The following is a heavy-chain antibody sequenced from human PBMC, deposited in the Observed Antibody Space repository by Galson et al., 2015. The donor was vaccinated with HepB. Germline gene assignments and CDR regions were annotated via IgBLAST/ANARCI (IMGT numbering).Heavy chain of an antibody. J-gene: IGHJ4*02. CDR2: ISGSGGST. Sequence: SLRLSCAASGFTFSSYAMSWVRQAPGKGLEWVSAISGSGGSTYYADSVKGRFTISRDNSKNTLYLQMNSLRAEDTAVYYCAKGGGYDSSGWQQPFDYWGQGTLVTVSS. D-gene: IGHD3-22*01. V-gene: IGHV3-23*01. CDR3: AKGGGYDSSGWQQPFDY. CDR1: GFTFSSYA.